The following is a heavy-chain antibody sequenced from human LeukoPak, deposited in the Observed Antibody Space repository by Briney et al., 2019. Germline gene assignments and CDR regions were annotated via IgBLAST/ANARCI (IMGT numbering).Heavy chain of an antibody. J-gene: IGHJ5*02. CDR2: ISAYGGNT. V-gene: IGHV1-18*01. CDR1: GYTFTTYG. D-gene: IGHD6-6*01. Sequence: ASVKVSCKASGYTFTTYGINWVRQAPGQGLEWMGWISAYGGNTNYAQNLQGRVTLTTDTSASTAYMELRSLRSDDTAVYYCARDLIAARPGWFDPWGQGTLVTVSS. CDR3: ARDLIAARPGWFDP.